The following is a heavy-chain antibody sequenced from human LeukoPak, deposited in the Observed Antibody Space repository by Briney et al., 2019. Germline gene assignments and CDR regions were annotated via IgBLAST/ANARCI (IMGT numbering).Heavy chain of an antibody. CDR3: ARDRLRITMVRGVIGY. CDR1: GYTFTGYY. Sequence: ASVKVSCKASGYTFTGYYMHWVRQAPGQGLEWMVRINPNSGGTNYAQKFQGRVTMTRDTSISTAYMELSRLRSDDTAVYYCARDRLRITMVRGVIGYWGQGTLVTVSS. J-gene: IGHJ4*02. D-gene: IGHD3-10*01. CDR2: INPNSGGT. V-gene: IGHV1-2*06.